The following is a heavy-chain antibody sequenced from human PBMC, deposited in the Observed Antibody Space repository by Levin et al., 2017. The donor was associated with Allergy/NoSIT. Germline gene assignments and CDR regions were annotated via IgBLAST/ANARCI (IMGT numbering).Heavy chain of an antibody. D-gene: IGHD6-13*01. CDR1: GGSISSSSYY. V-gene: IGHV4-39*07. CDR3: ARDTGLGSSSWFVGYNWFDP. J-gene: IGHJ5*02. Sequence: SETLSLTCTVSGGSISSSSYYWGWIRQPPGKGLEWIGSIYYSGSTYYNPSLKSRVTISVDTSKNQFSLKLSSVTAADTAVYYCARDTGLGSSSWFVGYNWFDPWGQGTLVTVSS. CDR2: IYYSGST.